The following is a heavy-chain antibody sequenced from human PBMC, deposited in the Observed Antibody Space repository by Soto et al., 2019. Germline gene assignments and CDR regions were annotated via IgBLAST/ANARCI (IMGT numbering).Heavy chain of an antibody. CDR2: IYYSGST. D-gene: IGHD2-2*01. CDR1: GGSISSYY. V-gene: IGHV4-59*01. Sequence: SETLSLTCTVSGGSISSYYWSWIRQPPGKGLEWIGYIYYSGSTNYNPSLKSRVTISVDTSKNQFSLKLSSVTAADTAVYYCARWLASWGDAFDIWGQGTMVT. J-gene: IGHJ3*02. CDR3: ARWLASWGDAFDI.